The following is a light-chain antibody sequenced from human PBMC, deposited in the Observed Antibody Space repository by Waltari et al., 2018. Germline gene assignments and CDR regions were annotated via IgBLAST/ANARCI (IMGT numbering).Light chain of an antibody. Sequence: QSVLTQPPSVSAAPGQKVIISCSGSSSNIGNNDVSWYLHLPGTAPQLLITDNNKRPSGLPDRFSGSKSGTSATLGITGLQTGDEADYYCATWDSSLSAVLFGGGTKLTVL. CDR3: ATWDSSLSAVL. CDR1: SSNIGNND. CDR2: DNN. V-gene: IGLV1-51*01. J-gene: IGLJ3*02.